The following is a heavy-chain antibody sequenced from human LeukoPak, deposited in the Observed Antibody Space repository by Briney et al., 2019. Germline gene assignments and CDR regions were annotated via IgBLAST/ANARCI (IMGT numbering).Heavy chain of an antibody. D-gene: IGHD5-12*01. Sequence: ASVKVSCKVSGDTLTELSMHWVRQAPGKGLEWLGGFDPEDGETIYAQKFQGRVTVTEDTSTDTAYMELSSLRSEDTAVYYCARDLDIDINWFDPWGQGTLVTVSS. V-gene: IGHV1-24*01. J-gene: IGHJ5*02. CDR1: GDTLTELS. CDR3: ARDLDIDINWFDP. CDR2: FDPEDGET.